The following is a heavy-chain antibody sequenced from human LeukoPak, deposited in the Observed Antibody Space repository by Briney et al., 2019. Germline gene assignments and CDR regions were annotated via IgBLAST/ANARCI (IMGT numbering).Heavy chain of an antibody. CDR3: ARKAAAGTGWFDP. Sequence: PGGSLRLSCAASGFSFSYYWMSWVRQAPGKGLEWVSYISSSGSTIYYADSVKGRFTISRDNAKNSLYLQMNSLRAEDTAVYYCARKAAAGTGWFDPWGQGTLVTVSS. CDR1: GFSFSYYW. J-gene: IGHJ5*02. V-gene: IGHV3-11*04. CDR2: ISSSGSTI. D-gene: IGHD6-13*01.